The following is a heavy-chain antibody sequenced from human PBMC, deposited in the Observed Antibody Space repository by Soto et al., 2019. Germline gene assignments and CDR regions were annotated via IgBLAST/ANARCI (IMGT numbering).Heavy chain of an antibody. Sequence: PSETLSLTCTFSGGSISSGGYYWSWVRQHPRKGMEWNGYIYYSGSTYYNPSLKSRVTISVDTSKNQFSLKLSSVTAADTAVYYCARDGDSYGRKGVSYYGMDVWGQGTTVTVSS. CDR3: ARDGDSYGRKGVSYYGMDV. D-gene: IGHD5-18*01. V-gene: IGHV4-31*02. CDR2: IYYSGST. J-gene: IGHJ6*02. CDR1: GGSISSGGYY.